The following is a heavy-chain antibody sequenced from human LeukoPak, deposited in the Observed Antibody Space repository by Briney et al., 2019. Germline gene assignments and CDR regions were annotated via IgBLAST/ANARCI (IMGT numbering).Heavy chain of an antibody. CDR3: ARGLTYYYDSSGYYYTY. CDR2: INRDGSST. Sequence: GGSLRLSCVASGFTSGTYWIPWVGQAPGKGLLWAYRINRDGSSTSYADSVKGRFTISRDNARNTLYLQMNSLRAEDAAVYYCARGLTYYYDSSGYYYTYWGQGTLVTVSS. CDR1: GFTSGTYW. J-gene: IGHJ4*02. V-gene: IGHV3-74*01. D-gene: IGHD3-22*01.